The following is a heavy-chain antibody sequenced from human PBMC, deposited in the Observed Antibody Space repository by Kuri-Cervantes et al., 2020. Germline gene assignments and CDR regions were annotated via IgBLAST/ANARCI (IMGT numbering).Heavy chain of an antibody. CDR3: AKEALNPSMYYSFWSAYSHFFDY. D-gene: IGHD3-3*01. V-gene: IGHV3-23*01. J-gene: IGHJ4*02. Sequence: GESLKISCAASGFRLIDFAMNWVRQAPGAGPEWLSHIGGGDFGAAFYADSVKGRFTISRDNSKNTLYLQMHSLRAEDAARYYCAKEALNPSMYYSFWSAYSHFFDYWGQGTLVTVSS. CDR2: IGGGDFGAA. CDR1: GFRLIDFA.